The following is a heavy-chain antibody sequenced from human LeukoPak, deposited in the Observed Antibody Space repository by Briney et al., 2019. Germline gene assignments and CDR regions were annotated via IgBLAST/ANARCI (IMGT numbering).Heavy chain of an antibody. Sequence: ASVKVSCKASGYTFTGYYMHWVRQAPGQGLEWMGWINPNSGSTNYAQKFQGRVTMTRDTSISTAYMELSRLRSDDTAVYYCARDRIQLWSIAEYYFDYWGQGTLVTVSS. CDR2: INPNSGST. J-gene: IGHJ4*02. CDR1: GYTFTGYY. D-gene: IGHD5-18*01. CDR3: ARDRIQLWSIAEYYFDY. V-gene: IGHV1-2*02.